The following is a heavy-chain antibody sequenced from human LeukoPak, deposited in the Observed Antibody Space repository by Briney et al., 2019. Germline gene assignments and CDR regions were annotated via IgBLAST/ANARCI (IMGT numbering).Heavy chain of an antibody. D-gene: IGHD6-19*01. CDR1: GFTFNTYT. CDR2: ISSSGSTI. J-gene: IGHJ6*03. V-gene: IGHV3-48*04. CDR3: ARDEVRLDYYYMDV. Sequence: GGSLRLSCAASGFTFNTYTMNWIRQAPGKGLEWVSYISSSGSTIYYADSVKGRFTISRDNAKNSLYLQMNSLRAEDTAVYYCARDEVRLDYYYMDVWGKGTTVTISS.